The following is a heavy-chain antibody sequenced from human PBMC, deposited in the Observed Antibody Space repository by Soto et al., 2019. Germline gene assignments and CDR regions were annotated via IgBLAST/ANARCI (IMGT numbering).Heavy chain of an antibody. CDR1: GFTFSNYA. Sequence: PGGSLRLCCAASGFTFSNYAMSWVRQAPGKGLEWVSAISGSGGSTYYADSVKGRFTISRDNTKNTLFLQVNSLRAEDTAIYYCAKGLGYCISTSCFSSFFYGMDVWGQGTTVTVSS. J-gene: IGHJ6*02. D-gene: IGHD2-2*01. V-gene: IGHV3-23*01. CDR3: AKGLGYCISTSCFSSFFYGMDV. CDR2: ISGSGGST.